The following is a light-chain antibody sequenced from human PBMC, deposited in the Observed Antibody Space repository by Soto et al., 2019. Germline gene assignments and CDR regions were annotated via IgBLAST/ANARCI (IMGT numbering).Light chain of an antibody. CDR3: QQYDTWPLT. Sequence: ETVMTQFPATLSVSPGERATLSCRASQYVSTNLAWYQQQPGQPPRLLIYDISNRATCIPARFSGSGSETEFALTITSLQSEDFAVYYCQQYDTWPLTFGGGTKVEIK. CDR2: DIS. V-gene: IGKV3D-15*01. CDR1: QYVSTN. J-gene: IGKJ4*01.